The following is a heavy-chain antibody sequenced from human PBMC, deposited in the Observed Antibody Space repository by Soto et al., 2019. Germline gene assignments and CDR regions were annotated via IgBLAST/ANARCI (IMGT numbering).Heavy chain of an antibody. V-gene: IGHV4-4*02. Sequence: QVHLQGSGPGLVKPSGTLSLTCTVSGASIISNNWWSWVRQSPGKGLEWIGEIHFSGVTNNNPSLKNLLSIAMDKSNNQFSLNLVSVTAADTAVYFCARGGFGDTGKDLESYHTLDVWGQGIAVTVSS. CDR3: ARGGFGDTGKDLESYHTLDV. CDR2: IHFSGVT. CDR1: GASIISNNW. J-gene: IGHJ6*02. D-gene: IGHD5-18*01.